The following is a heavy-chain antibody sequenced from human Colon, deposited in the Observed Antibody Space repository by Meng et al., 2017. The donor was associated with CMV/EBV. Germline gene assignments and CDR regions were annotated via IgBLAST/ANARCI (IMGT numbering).Heavy chain of an antibody. V-gene: IGHV1-3*04. CDR1: GYSFSSYA. CDR3: ATSFYGGLP. Sequence: QVHLVQSGAEVKKPGASVTVSCKAFGYSFSSYAIHWVRQAPGQRLEWLGWINTGNANTKYSQKCQGRVTITRDTSASTAYMEVSSLVSEDTAVYYCATSFYGGLPWGQGTLVTVSS. D-gene: IGHD2/OR15-2a*01. CDR2: INTGNANT. J-gene: IGHJ5*02.